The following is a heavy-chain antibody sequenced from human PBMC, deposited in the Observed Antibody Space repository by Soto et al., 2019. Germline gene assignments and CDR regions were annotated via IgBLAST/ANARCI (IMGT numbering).Heavy chain of an antibody. Sequence: ASVKVSCKASGYTFTSYGISWVRQAPGQGLEWMGWISAYNGNTNYAQKLQGRVTMTTDTSTSTAYMELRSLRSDDTAVYYCSRDMSECSGGSCPSNYWGQETLVTVSS. CDR3: SRDMSECSGGSCPSNY. CDR2: ISAYNGNT. J-gene: IGHJ4*02. D-gene: IGHD2-15*01. CDR1: GYTFTSYG. V-gene: IGHV1-18*01.